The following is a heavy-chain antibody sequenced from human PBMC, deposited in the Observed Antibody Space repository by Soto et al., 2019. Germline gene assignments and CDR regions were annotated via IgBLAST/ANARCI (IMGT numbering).Heavy chain of an antibody. V-gene: IGHV6-1*01. CDR3: ARTRIAVAGTRKHGWFGP. Sequence: SQTLSLTCAISGDSVSSNSAAWNWIRQSPSRGLEWLGRTYYRSKWYNDYAVSVKSRITINPDTSKNQFSLQLNSVTPEDTAVYYCARTRIAVAGTRKHGWFGPWGQGTLVTVSS. CDR1: GDSVSSNSAA. CDR2: TYYRSKWYN. J-gene: IGHJ5*02. D-gene: IGHD6-19*01.